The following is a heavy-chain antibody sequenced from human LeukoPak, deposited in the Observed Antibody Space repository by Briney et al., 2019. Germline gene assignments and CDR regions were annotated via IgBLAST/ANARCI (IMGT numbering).Heavy chain of an antibody. CDR1: GYTFTSYG. Sequence: ASVKVSCKGSGYTFTSYGISWVGQARGQGGEGMGWISDYNGSTNYAQKLQGRVTMTTDTSTSTAYMELRSLRPDDTAVYYCARYINPRLSYYDYWGQGTLVTVSS. CDR2: ISDYNGST. CDR3: ARYINPRLSYYDY. J-gene: IGHJ4*02. V-gene: IGHV1-18*01.